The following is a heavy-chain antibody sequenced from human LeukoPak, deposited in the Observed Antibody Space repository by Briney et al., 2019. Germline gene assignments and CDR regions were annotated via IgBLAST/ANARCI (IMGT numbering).Heavy chain of an antibody. Sequence: SETLSLICTVSGDSISSSSYYWGWIRQPPGKGLEWIGSIYYRGNTYYNPSLKSRVTISVDTSKNEFSLKLSSVTAADTAVYYCARALGYYDSSGRYFDYWGQGTLVTVSS. J-gene: IGHJ4*02. V-gene: IGHV4-39*01. CDR1: GDSISSSSYY. CDR3: ARALGYYDSSGRYFDY. D-gene: IGHD3-22*01. CDR2: IYYRGNT.